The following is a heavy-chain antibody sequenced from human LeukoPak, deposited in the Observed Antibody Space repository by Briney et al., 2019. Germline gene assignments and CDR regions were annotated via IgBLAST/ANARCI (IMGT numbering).Heavy chain of an antibody. CDR1: GYTFTGYY. V-gene: IGHV1-2*06. J-gene: IGHJ4*02. CDR2: INPNSGGT. Sequence: GASVKVSCKASGYTFTGYYMHWVRQAPGQGLEWMGRINPNSGGTSYAQKFQGRVTMTRDTSISTAYMELSRLRSDDTAVYYCAREGEGLLALDYWGQGTLVTVSS. CDR3: AREGEGLLALDY. D-gene: IGHD3-16*01.